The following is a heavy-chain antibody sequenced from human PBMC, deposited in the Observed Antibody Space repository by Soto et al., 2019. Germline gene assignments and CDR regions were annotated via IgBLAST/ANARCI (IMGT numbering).Heavy chain of an antibody. Sequence: EVQLVESGGGLVKPGGSLRLSCAASGFTFSSYSMNWVRQAPGKGLEWVSSISSSSSYIYYADSVKGRFTISRDNAKNSLYLQMNSLRAEDTAVYYCARVVVLAATLLDYWGQGTLVTVSS. CDR1: GFTFSSYS. D-gene: IGHD2-15*01. CDR3: ARVVVLAATLLDY. CDR2: ISSSSSYI. V-gene: IGHV3-21*01. J-gene: IGHJ4*02.